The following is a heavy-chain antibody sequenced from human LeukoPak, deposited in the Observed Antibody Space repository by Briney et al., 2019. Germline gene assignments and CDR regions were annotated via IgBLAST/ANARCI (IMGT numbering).Heavy chain of an antibody. CDR3: AREPYYDYVWGSYRNGAFDI. CDR2: ISAYNGNT. J-gene: IGHJ3*02. Sequence: ASVKVSCKASGGTFSSYGISWVRQAPGQGLEWMGWISAYNGNTNYAQKLQGRVTMTTDTSTSTAYMELRSLRSDDTAVYYCAREPYYDYVWGSYRNGAFDIWGQGTMVTVSS. V-gene: IGHV1-18*01. D-gene: IGHD3-16*02. CDR1: GGTFSSYG.